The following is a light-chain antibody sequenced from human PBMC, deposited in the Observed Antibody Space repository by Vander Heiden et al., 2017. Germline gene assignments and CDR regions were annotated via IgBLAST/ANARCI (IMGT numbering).Light chain of an antibody. V-gene: IGKV1-27*01. CDR3: QKKFT. CDR2: AAS. J-gene: IGKJ3*01. CDR1: QGISNY. Sequence: DIQMTQSPSSLSASVGDRVTITCRASQGISNYLAGYQQKPGKVPKLLIYAASNLQSGVKYRFSGSGSGTDFTLTISSLQPEDVATDDGQKKFTFGDGTKVDIK.